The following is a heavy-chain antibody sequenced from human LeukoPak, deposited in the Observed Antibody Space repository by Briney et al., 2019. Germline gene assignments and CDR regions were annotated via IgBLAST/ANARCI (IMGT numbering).Heavy chain of an antibody. J-gene: IGHJ4*02. CDR2: IYTSGTT. V-gene: IGHV4-4*07. CDR1: GYSINNGYY. Sequence: PSETLSLTCTVSGYSINNGYYWSWIRQPDGKGLEWIGRIYTSGTTNYNPSLKSRVSMSVDTSTSQVSLKLSTVTAADTAVYYCAARSEVQGVIIQDYWGQGTLVTVSS. D-gene: IGHD3-10*01. CDR3: AARSEVQGVIIQDY.